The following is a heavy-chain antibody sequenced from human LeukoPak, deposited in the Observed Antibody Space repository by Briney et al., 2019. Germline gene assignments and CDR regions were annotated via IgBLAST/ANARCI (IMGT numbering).Heavy chain of an antibody. Sequence: GESLKISCKGSGYSFTSYWIGWVRQVPGKGLEWMGIIYPGDSDTRYSPSFQGQVTISADKSISTAYLQWSSLKASDTAMYYCARTSLITIFGVVTGSDAFDIWGQGTMVTVSS. CDR3: ARTSLITIFGVVTGSDAFDI. D-gene: IGHD3-3*01. CDR1: GYSFTSYW. J-gene: IGHJ3*02. CDR2: IYPGDSDT. V-gene: IGHV5-51*01.